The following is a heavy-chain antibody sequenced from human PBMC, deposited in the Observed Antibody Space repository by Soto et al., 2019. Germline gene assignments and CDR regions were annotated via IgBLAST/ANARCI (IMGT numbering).Heavy chain of an antibody. J-gene: IGHJ6*02. V-gene: IGHV4-34*01. CDR1: GGSFSGNY. CDR3: ARGNFYYGMDV. CDR2: FSDSGST. Sequence: SETLSLTCAVYGGSFSGNYWSWVRQPPGKGLEWIGEFSDSGSTNYNPSLKSRVTISEDMAKSQFSLKLSSVTAADTAVYYCARGNFYYGMDVWGQGTTVTVSS.